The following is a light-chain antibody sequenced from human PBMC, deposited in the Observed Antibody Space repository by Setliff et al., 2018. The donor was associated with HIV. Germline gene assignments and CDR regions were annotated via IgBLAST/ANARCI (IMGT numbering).Light chain of an antibody. J-gene: IGLJ1*01. Sequence: QSVLTQPASVSGSPGQSITISCTGTSNDVGRYDLVSWYQQHPGKAPKVMIYDVSKRPSGVPDRFSGSKSDNTASLTISGLQAEDEADYYCCSYADNFNYVFGGGTKVTVL. CDR3: CSYADNFNYV. V-gene: IGLV2-23*02. CDR2: DVS. CDR1: SNDVGRYDL.